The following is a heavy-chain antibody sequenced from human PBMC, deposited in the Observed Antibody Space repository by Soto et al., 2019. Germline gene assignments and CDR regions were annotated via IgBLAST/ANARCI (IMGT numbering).Heavy chain of an antibody. CDR3: AKVLRITGPDY. CDR2: ISYDGSNK. J-gene: IGHJ4*02. Sequence: GGSLRLSCAASGFTFSSYGMHWVRQAPGKGLEWVAVISYDGSNKYYADSVKGRFTISRDNSKNTLYLQMNSLRAEDTAVYYCAKVLRITGPDYWGQGTLVTVS. CDR1: GFTFSSYG. V-gene: IGHV3-30*18.